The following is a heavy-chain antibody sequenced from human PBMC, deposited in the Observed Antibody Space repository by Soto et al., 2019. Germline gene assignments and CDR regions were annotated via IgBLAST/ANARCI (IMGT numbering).Heavy chain of an antibody. D-gene: IGHD1-26*01. CDR2: IYYSGST. CDR1: GGSISSYC. Sequence: SETLSLTCTVSGGSISSYCWSWIRQPPGKGLEWIGYIYYSGSTNYNPSLKSRVTISVDTSKNQFSLKLSSVTAADTAVYYCARVRRVGAPAFDIWGQGTMVTVSS. CDR3: ARVRRVGAPAFDI. V-gene: IGHV4-59*01. J-gene: IGHJ3*02.